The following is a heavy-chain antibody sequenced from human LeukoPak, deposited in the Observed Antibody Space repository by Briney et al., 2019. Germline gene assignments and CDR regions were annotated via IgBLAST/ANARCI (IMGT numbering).Heavy chain of an antibody. CDR1: GFTVRSYA. J-gene: IGHJ3*02. CDR2: IGYTGDST. V-gene: IGHV3-23*01. CDR3: SKSPTVDAAFDI. D-gene: IGHD4-23*01. Sequence: PGGSLRLSCAASGFTVRSYAMHWVRQAPGKGLEWVSGIGYTGDSTFYADSVKGRFTVSRNSSKNTLFLHMNSLGAEDRSIYYCSKSPTVDAAFDIWGQGTMVTVSS.